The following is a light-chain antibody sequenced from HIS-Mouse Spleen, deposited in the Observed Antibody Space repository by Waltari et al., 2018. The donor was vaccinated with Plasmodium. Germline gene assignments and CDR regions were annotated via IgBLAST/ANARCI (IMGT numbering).Light chain of an antibody. CDR1: QSLLHSNGYNY. CDR3: MQALQTPLT. CDR2: LGS. Sequence: DILLTQFPLSLPVPPGDPPSIPCRSIQSLLHSNGYNYLDWYLQKPGQSPQLLIYLGSNRASGVPDRFSGSGSGTDFTLKISRVEAEDVGVYYCMQALQTPLTFGGGTKVEIK. V-gene: IGKV2-28*01. J-gene: IGKJ4*01.